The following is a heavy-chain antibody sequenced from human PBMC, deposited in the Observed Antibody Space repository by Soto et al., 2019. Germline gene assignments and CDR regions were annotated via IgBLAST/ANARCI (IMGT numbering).Heavy chain of an antibody. V-gene: IGHV3-74*01. CDR1: GFSFSTYW. Sequence: EVQLVESGGGLVQHGGSLRLSCAASGFSFSTYWMHWVRQGPGKGLVWVSRIDHDGRSTSYADSVKGRFTISRDNAKNTLSLQMNSLTVEDTGVYYCVRKAAASYMPAEYFQHWGQGTLVTVSS. J-gene: IGHJ1*01. CDR2: IDHDGRST. CDR3: VRKAAASYMPAEYFQH. D-gene: IGHD2-15*01.